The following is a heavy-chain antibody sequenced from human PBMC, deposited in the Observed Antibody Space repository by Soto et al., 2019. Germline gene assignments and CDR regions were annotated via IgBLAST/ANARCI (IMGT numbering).Heavy chain of an antibody. V-gene: IGHV3-33*01. J-gene: IGHJ4*02. CDR3: RVVVTTNFDY. CDR2: IRYDGSNK. Sequence: LKISCAASGFTFSSYGMHWVRQAPGKGLEWVAVIRYDGSNKNYADSVKGRFTISRDNSKNTLYLQMNSLRAEDTAVYYCRVVVTTNFDYWGQGALVTVSS. D-gene: IGHD2-15*01. CDR1: GFTFSSYG.